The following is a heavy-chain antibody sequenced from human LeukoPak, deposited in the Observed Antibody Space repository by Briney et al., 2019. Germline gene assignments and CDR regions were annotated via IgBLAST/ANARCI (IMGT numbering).Heavy chain of an antibody. CDR2: ITGSGSNA. J-gene: IGHJ4*02. CDR1: GFTFDSFA. Sequence: GGSLRLSCAASGFTFDSFAMNWVRQAPGKGLEWVSTITGSGSNAYYADSVKGRFTISRDNSKNTLYLQMNSLSSEDTAVYYCAKSMGSSSAYRFEYWGQGTLVTVPS. D-gene: IGHD6-13*01. V-gene: IGHV3-23*01. CDR3: AKSMGSSSAYRFEY.